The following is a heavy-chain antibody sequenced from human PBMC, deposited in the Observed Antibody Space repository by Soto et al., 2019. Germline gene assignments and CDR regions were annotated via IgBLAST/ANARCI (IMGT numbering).Heavy chain of an antibody. Sequence: GGSLRLSCAASGFTFSSYSMNWVRQAPGKGLEWVSYISSSSSTIYYADSVKGRFTISRDNAKNSLYLQMNSLRAEDTAVYYCARTSGYEGGVWFDPWGQGTLVTVSS. V-gene: IGHV3-48*01. J-gene: IGHJ5*02. CDR2: ISSSSSTI. CDR3: ARTSGYEGGVWFDP. D-gene: IGHD5-12*01. CDR1: GFTFSSYS.